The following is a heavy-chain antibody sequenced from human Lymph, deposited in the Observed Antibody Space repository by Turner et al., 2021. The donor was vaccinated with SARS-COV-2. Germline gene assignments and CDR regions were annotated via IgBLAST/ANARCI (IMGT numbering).Heavy chain of an antibody. CDR2: MNPDSRNT. V-gene: IGHV1-8*01. J-gene: IGHJ6*02. D-gene: IGHD2-2*01. CDR1: GYTFTSYD. CDR3: AVVYGHCTSTSCYWDYDFGMDV. Sequence: VQLVQPGAEVQKPGASVQVSCKASGYTFTSYDIIWLRQATGQGLEWMGLMNPDSRNTGYAHKSSGSSTMTRDTTISTDYMELSSLRSEDTAVYYCAVVYGHCTSTSCYWDYDFGMDVWGQGTTVTVSS.